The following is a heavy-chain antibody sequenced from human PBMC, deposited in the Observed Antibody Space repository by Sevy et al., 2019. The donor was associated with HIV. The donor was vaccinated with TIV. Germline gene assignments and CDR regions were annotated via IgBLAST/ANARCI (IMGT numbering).Heavy chain of an antibody. CDR3: ARDYDRRGGKYISFDP. V-gene: IGHV3-49*03. Sequence: GGSLRLSCTASGFNFRDYAMAWFRQTPGKGLEWVGLIRRKGSGGATDYAASVKGRFTISRDDSRSIAYLDMNSLKADDTAVYYCARDYDRRGGKYISFDPRGQGTLVTVSS. D-gene: IGHD3-3*01. CDR1: GFNFRDYA. CDR2: IRRKGSGGAT. J-gene: IGHJ5*02.